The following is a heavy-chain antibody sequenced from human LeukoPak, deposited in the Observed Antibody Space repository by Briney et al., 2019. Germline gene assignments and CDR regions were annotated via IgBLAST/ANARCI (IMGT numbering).Heavy chain of an antibody. CDR1: GFTFSSYT. CDR3: ARDGWVDY. V-gene: IGHV3-21*01. D-gene: IGHD1-26*01. J-gene: IGHJ4*02. CDR2: ISSSNSYI. Sequence: GESLRLSCAASGFTFSSYTMNWDRQAPGKGLEWVSHISSSNSYIYYADSVKGRFTISRDNAKNSLYLQMNSLRAEDTAVYYCARDGWVDYWGQGTLVTVSS.